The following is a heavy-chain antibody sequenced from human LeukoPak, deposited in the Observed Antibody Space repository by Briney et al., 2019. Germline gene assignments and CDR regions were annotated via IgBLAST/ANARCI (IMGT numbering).Heavy chain of an antibody. D-gene: IGHD1-1*01. Sequence: ASVKVSCKASGYTFTSYDISWVRQATGQGLEWMGWMNPNSGNTGYAQKFQGRVTMTRDTSTSTVYMELSSLRSEDTAVYYCARGRPLVERGYYFDYWGQGTLVTVSS. V-gene: IGHV1-8*02. CDR3: ARGRPLVERGYYFDY. J-gene: IGHJ4*02. CDR2: MNPNSGNT. CDR1: GYTFTSYD.